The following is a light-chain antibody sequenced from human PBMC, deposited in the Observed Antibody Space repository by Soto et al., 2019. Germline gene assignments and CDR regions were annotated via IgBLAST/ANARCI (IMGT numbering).Light chain of an antibody. CDR3: CSYAGNYLPYV. CDR1: SSDVGGYNY. CDR2: DVT. Sequence: QSALTQPRSVSGSPGQSVTISCTGTSSDVGGYNYVSWYQQHPGNAPRLMIYDVTKRPSGVPERFSCSKSGNTASPTISGLQAEDDADQYCCSYAGNYLPYVFGTGTKLTVL. V-gene: IGLV2-11*01. J-gene: IGLJ1*01.